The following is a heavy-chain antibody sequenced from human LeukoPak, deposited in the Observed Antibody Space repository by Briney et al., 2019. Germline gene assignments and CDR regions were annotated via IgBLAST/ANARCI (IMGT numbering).Heavy chain of an antibody. Sequence: SETLSPTCTVSGGSISSYYWSWIRQPPGKGLEWIGYIYYSGSTNYNPSLKSRVTISVDTSKNQFSLKLSSATAADTAVYYCARGGYSYGFKFDYWGQGTLVTVSS. CDR2: IYYSGST. V-gene: IGHV4-59*13. J-gene: IGHJ4*02. CDR3: ARGGYSYGFKFDY. CDR1: GGSISSYY. D-gene: IGHD5-18*01.